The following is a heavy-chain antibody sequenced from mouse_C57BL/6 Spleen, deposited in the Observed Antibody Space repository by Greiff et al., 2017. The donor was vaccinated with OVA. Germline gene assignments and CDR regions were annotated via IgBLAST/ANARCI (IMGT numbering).Heavy chain of an antibody. J-gene: IGHJ2*01. CDR1: GYTFTSYW. CDR2: IHPNSGST. V-gene: IGHV1-64*01. Sequence: QVQLQQPGAELVKPGASVKLSCKASGYTFTSYWMHWVKQRPGQGLEWIGMIHPNSGSTNSNEKFKSKATLTVDKSSSTAYMQLSSLTSEDSAVYYCARDRYDYDFDYWGQGTTLTVSS. CDR3: ARDRYDYDFDY. D-gene: IGHD2-4*01.